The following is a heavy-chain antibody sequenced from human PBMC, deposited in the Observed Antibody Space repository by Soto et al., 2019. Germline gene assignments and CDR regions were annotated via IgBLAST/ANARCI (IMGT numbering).Heavy chain of an antibody. D-gene: IGHD3-10*01. CDR3: ARAYTVRGVTKIHLDY. Sequence: SETLSLTCTVSGGSISSGGYYWSWIRQHPGKGLEWIGYIYYSGSTYYNPSLKSRVTISVDTSKNQFSLKLSSVTAADTAVYYCARAYTVRGVTKIHLDYWGQGTLVTVSS. V-gene: IGHV4-31*03. J-gene: IGHJ4*02. CDR2: IYYSGST. CDR1: GGSISSGGYY.